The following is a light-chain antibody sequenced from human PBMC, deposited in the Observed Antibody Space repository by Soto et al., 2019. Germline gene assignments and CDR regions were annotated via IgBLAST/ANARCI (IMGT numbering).Light chain of an antibody. V-gene: IGKV3-20*01. CDR1: QSVRSSY. CDR2: GAT. Sequence: EIVLTQSPGTLSLSPGERATLSCRASQSVRSSYLAWYQQKPGQAPRLLIYGATSRATGIPDRFSGSGSGTDFTLTISRLEPEDFVVYYCQQYSSSPVTFGQGTKVDIK. CDR3: QQYSSSPVT. J-gene: IGKJ1*01.